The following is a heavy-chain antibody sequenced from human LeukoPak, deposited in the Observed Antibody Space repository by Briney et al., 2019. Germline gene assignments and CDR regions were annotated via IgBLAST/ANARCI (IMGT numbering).Heavy chain of an antibody. D-gene: IGHD2-2*01. CDR2: ISYDGSNK. Sequence: GRSLRLSCAASGFTFSSYGMHWVRQAPGKGLEWVAVISYDGSNKYYADSVKGRFTISRDNAKNSLYLQMNSLRAEDTAVYYCAREGVVVSAAVDYWGQGTLVTVSS. CDR3: AREGVVVSAAVDY. CDR1: GFTFSSYG. J-gene: IGHJ4*02. V-gene: IGHV3-30*03.